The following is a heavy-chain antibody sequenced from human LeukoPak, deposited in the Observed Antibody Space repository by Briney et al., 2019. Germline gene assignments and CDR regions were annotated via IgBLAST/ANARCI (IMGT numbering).Heavy chain of an antibody. V-gene: IGHV1-8*01. CDR2: INPNSGKT. CDR3: ARGEITMVRGVYYYGMDV. D-gene: IGHD3-10*01. Sequence: ASVKVSCKASGYTFTNYDINWVRQATGQGLEWMGWINPNSGKTGYAQKFQGRVTMTRSTSISTAYMELSSLRSEDTAVYYCARGEITMVRGVYYYGMDVWGQGTTVTVSS. CDR1: GYTFTNYD. J-gene: IGHJ6*02.